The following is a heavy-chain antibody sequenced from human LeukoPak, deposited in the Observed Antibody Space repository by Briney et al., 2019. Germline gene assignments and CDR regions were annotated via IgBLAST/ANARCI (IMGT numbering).Heavy chain of an antibody. CDR1: GFTFSDYY. CDR3: ARTIRKFGELYYFDY. Sequence: GGSLRLSCAASGFTFSDYYMSWIRQAPGKGPEWVSYISSSGSIIYYADSVKGRFTISRDNAKNSLCLQMNSLRAEDTAVYYCARTIRKFGELYYFDYWGQGTLVTVSS. CDR2: ISSSGSII. V-gene: IGHV3-11*01. J-gene: IGHJ4*02. D-gene: IGHD3-10*01.